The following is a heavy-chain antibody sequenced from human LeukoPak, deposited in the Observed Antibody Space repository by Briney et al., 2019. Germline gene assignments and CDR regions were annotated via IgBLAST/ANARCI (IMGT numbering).Heavy chain of an antibody. V-gene: IGHV3-74*01. CDR1: GFTFSSYW. J-gene: IGHJ3*02. D-gene: IGHD4-23*01. Sequence: ETGGSLRLSCAASGFTFSSYWMHWVHQGPGKGLVWVARIGTDGSRTTYADYVQGRFTISRDNAKNTLYLQMNSLRAEDTAVYYCARDKYGGNSNAFDIWGQGTLVTVSS. CDR2: IGTDGSRT. CDR3: ARDKYGGNSNAFDI.